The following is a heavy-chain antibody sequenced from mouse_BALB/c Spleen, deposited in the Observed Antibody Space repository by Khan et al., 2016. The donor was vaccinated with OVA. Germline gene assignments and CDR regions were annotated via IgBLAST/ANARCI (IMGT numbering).Heavy chain of an antibody. J-gene: IGHJ3*01. D-gene: IGHD6-1*01. CDR3: AKNYASRFAY. CDR2: IYPGSGST. CDR1: GYTFTDYV. V-gene: IGHV1-77*01. Sequence: QVQLKESGPELVKPGASVKMSCKASGYTFTDYVINWVKQRPGQGLEWIGEIYPGSGSTNYNEKFKGKATLTADTSSNTAYLHLSSLTSEDSAVYVCAKNYASRFAYWGQGTLVTVSA.